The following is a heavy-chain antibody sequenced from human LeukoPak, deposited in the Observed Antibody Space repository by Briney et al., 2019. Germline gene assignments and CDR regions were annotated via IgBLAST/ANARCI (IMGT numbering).Heavy chain of an antibody. CDR3: AKDGGRVRGYYYMDV. Sequence: GGSLRLSCSASGFTFDDYAMHWVRRAPGKGLEWVSLITWDGDSTYYADAVRGRFTISRDNGKNSLYLQMNSLRAEDTALYYCAKDGGRVRGYYYMDVWGRGTTVTVSS. V-gene: IGHV3-43D*03. D-gene: IGHD2-15*01. J-gene: IGHJ6*03. CDR2: ITWDGDST. CDR1: GFTFDDYA.